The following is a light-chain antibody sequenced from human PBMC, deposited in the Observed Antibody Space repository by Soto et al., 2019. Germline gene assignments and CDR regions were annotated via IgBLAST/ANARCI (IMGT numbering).Light chain of an antibody. CDR3: HQRQYWPPIT. Sequence: VVLTQSPATLSLSPGERATHSCRTSLSVSVYLDWYQQKPGQAPRLLTSDASNRATGIPARFSGSGSGTDFTLTISSLEPEDFAVYYCHQRQYWPPITFGQGTRLEIK. CDR1: LSVSVY. J-gene: IGKJ5*01. V-gene: IGKV3-11*01. CDR2: DAS.